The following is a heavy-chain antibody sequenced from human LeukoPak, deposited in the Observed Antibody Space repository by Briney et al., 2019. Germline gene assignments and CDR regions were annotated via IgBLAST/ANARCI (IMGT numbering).Heavy chain of an antibody. CDR3: ARVRYSDSSGYYPHFDY. D-gene: IGHD3-22*01. J-gene: IGHJ4*02. CDR1: GYTFTSYG. CDR2: ISAYNGNT. Sequence: ASVKVSCKASGYTFTSYGISWVRQAPGQGLEWMGWISAYNGNTNYAQKLQGRVTMTTDTSTSTAYMELRSLRSDDTAVYYCARVRYSDSSGYYPHFDYWGQGTLVTVSS. V-gene: IGHV1-18*01.